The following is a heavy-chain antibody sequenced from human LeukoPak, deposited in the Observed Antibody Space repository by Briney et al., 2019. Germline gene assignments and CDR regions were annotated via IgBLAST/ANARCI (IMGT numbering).Heavy chain of an antibody. Sequence: ASVKVSCKASGYTFTSYHMHWVRQAPGQGLEWMGWINPNSGGTNYAQKFQGRVTMTRDTSISTAYMELSRLRSDDTAVYYCARRIRGGDAFDIWGQGTMVTVSS. CDR1: GYTFTSYH. V-gene: IGHV1-2*02. D-gene: IGHD2-15*01. CDR3: ARRIRGGDAFDI. J-gene: IGHJ3*02. CDR2: INPNSGGT.